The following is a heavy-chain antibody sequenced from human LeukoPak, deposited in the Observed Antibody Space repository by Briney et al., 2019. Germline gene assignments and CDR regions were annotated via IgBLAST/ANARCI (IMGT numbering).Heavy chain of an antibody. CDR2: ISYDGSNK. CDR1: GFTFSDYY. CDR3: ARGGYSSGWYGY. J-gene: IGHJ4*02. V-gene: IGHV3-30*03. D-gene: IGHD6-19*01. Sequence: PGGSLRLSCAASGFTFSDYYMSWVRQAPGKGLEWVAVISYDGSNKYYADSVKGRFTISRDNSKNTLYLQMNSLRAEDTAVYYCARGGYSSGWYGYWGQGTLVTVSS.